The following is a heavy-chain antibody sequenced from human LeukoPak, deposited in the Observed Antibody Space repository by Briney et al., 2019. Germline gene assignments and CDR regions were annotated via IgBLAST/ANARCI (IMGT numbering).Heavy chain of an antibody. J-gene: IGHJ4*02. CDR2: ISGSGGST. D-gene: IGHD2/OR15-2a*01. CDR1: GFTVSSNY. V-gene: IGHV3-23*01. CDR3: AKGARYFFHY. Sequence: GGSLRLSCAASGFTVSSNYMSWVRQAPGKGLEWVSAISGSGGSTYYADSVKGRFTISRDNSKNTLYLQMNSLRAEDTAVYYCAKGARYFFHYWGQGTLVTVSS.